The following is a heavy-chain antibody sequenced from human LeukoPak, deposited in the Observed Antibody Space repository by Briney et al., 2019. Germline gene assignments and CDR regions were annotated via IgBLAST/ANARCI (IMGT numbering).Heavy chain of an antibody. D-gene: IGHD4-17*01. V-gene: IGHV3-21*01. CDR2: IRSSSSYI. Sequence: PGGSLRLSCAASGFTFSSYSMNGVRQAPGKGLEWVSFIRSSSSYIYYADSVKGRFTISRDNAKNSLYLQMNGLRVEDTAVYYCARIAFYGDYCDYWGQGTLVTVSS. J-gene: IGHJ4*02. CDR3: ARIAFYGDYCDY. CDR1: GFTFSSYS.